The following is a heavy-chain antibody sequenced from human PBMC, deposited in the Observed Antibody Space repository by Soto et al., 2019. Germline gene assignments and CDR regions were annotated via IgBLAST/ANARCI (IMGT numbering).Heavy chain of an antibody. CDR3: ARDRWMSRANWFDP. D-gene: IGHD2-2*03. CDR1: GGSIDSYY. CDR2: ISDSGTT. J-gene: IGHJ5*02. Sequence: SETLSLTCTVFGGSIDSYYWSWIRQAPGKGLEWIGHISDSGTTGYNPSLGSRVTISVDTSRKSFSLKLSSVTAADTAVYFCARDRWMSRANWFDPWGPGTLVTVS. V-gene: IGHV4-59*12.